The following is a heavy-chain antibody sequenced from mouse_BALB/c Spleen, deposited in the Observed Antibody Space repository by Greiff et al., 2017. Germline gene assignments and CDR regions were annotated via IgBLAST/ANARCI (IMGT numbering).Heavy chain of an antibody. CDR1: GYTFTSYT. J-gene: IGHJ4*01. D-gene: IGHD2-10*02. Sequence: QVQLQQSGAELARPGASVKMSCKASGYTFTSYTMHWVKQRPGQGLEWIGYINLSSGYTNYNQKFKDKATLTADKSSSTAYMQLSSLTSEDSAVYYCAREEYGNYFYAMDYWGQGTSVTVSA. CDR3: AREEYGNYFYAMDY. V-gene: IGHV1-4*01. CDR2: INLSSGYT.